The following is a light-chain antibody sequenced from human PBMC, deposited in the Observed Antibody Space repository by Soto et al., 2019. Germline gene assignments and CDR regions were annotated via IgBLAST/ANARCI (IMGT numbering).Light chain of an antibody. V-gene: IGKV1-39*01. CDR1: QGISDY. Sequence: DIRMTQSPSSLSASVGDTVTSTCRASQGISDYLSWFQHKPGEAPKLLIYTASSLQGGVPLRFSGAGSRTDFSLTISGLQPEDSATYYCHQTYTFPWTFGQGTRVDIK. J-gene: IGKJ1*01. CDR3: HQTYTFPWT. CDR2: TAS.